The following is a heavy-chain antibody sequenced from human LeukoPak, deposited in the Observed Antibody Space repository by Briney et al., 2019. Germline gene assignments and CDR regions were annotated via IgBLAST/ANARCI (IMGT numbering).Heavy chain of an antibody. D-gene: IGHD3-10*01. Sequence: GGSLRLSCAASGFTFSSYGMHWVRQAPGKGLEWVAVISYDGSNKYYADSVKGRFTISRDNAKNSLYLQMNSLRAEDTAVYYCASGLLWFGELPFDYWGQGTLVTVSS. J-gene: IGHJ4*02. V-gene: IGHV3-30*03. CDR3: ASGLLWFGELPFDY. CDR1: GFTFSSYG. CDR2: ISYDGSNK.